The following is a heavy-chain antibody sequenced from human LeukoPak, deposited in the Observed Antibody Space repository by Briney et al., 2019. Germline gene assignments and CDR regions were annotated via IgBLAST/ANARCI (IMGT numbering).Heavy chain of an antibody. D-gene: IGHD1-26*01. V-gene: IGHV1-2*02. CDR1: GYTFTGYY. J-gene: IGHJ4*02. CDR3: ARDLREWELLGMDY. Sequence: GASVKVSCKASGYTFTGYYMHWVRQAPGQGLEWMGWINPNSGGTNCAQKFQGRVTMTRDTYISTAYMELSRLRSDDTAVYYCARDLREWELLGMDYWGQGTLVTVSS. CDR2: INPNSGGT.